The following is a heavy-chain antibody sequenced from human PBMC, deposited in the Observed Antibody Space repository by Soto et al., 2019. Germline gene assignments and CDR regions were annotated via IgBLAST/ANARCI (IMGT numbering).Heavy chain of an antibody. Sequence: GSLRLSCAASGFIFSGYAMSWVRQAPGKVLEWVSSISGSGGTIKYAGSVKGRFTISRENSKNTLYLHMNDLGVEDTALYYCTKDGPGHGDYAFDPWGQGTLVTVSS. CDR3: TKDGPGHGDYAFDP. J-gene: IGHJ5*02. V-gene: IGHV3-23*01. CDR2: ISGSGGTI. D-gene: IGHD4-17*01. CDR1: GFIFSGYA.